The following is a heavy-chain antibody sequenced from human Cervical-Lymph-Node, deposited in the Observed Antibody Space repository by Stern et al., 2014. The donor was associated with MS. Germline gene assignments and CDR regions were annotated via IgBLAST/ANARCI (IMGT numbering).Heavy chain of an antibody. D-gene: IGHD5-18*01. J-gene: IGHJ4*02. Sequence: QMQLVQSGAEVKKPGSSVKVSCKASGDAVKKYGITWVRQAPGQGPEWMGGLIPIFDTTNYAQKFQGRVTITADESTSTVYMELNNLTSEDTAVYYCARDTDRSYGYFDFWGQGTQVTVST. CDR1: GDAVKKYG. CDR3: ARDTDRSYGYFDF. CDR2: LIPIFDTT. V-gene: IGHV1-69*01.